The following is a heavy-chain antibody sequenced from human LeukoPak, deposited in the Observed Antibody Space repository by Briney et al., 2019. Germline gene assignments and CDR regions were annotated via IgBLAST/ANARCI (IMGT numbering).Heavy chain of an antibody. D-gene: IGHD3-22*01. CDR1: GGSISSYY. J-gene: IGHJ4*02. Sequence: SETLSLTCTVSGGSISSYYWNWMRQPPGKGLEWIGYIYDTGSSSYNPSLKGRVTISVDTSKNQFSLKVRSVTAADTAVYYCARGVYNDISGYYPDYWGQGTLVTVSS. CDR2: IYDTGSS. V-gene: IGHV4-59*01. CDR3: ARGVYNDISGYYPDY.